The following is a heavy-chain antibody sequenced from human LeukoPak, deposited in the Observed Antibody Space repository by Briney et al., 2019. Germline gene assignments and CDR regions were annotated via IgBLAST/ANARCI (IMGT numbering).Heavy chain of an antibody. J-gene: IGHJ4*02. CDR2: IYYSGST. CDR1: GGSMTTYY. Sequence: SETLSLTCTVSGGSMTTYYWSWIRQPPGKGLEWIGYIYYSGSTNYNPSLKSRVTISVDTSKNQFSLKLSSVTAADTAVYYCARDSYDSSGFDYWGQGTLVTVSS. V-gene: IGHV4-59*01. D-gene: IGHD3-22*01. CDR3: ARDSYDSSGFDY.